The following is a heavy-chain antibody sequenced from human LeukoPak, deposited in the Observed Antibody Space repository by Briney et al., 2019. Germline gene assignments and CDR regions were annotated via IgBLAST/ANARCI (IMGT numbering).Heavy chain of an antibody. CDR1: GFTFSISA. V-gene: IGHV3-21*01. CDR3: ARAGLGMVAWGAFDI. D-gene: IGHD2-8*01. Sequence: GGSLRLSCAASGFTFSISAMSWVHQAPGKGLEWVSSISSSGSYIYYADSVKGRFTISRDNAKNSLYLQMNSLRAEDTAVYYCARAGLGMVAWGAFDIWGQGTMVTVSS. J-gene: IGHJ3*02. CDR2: ISSSGSYI.